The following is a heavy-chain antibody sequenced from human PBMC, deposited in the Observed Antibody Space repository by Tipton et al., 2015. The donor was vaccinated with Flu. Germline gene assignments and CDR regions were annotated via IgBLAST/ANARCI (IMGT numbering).Heavy chain of an antibody. D-gene: IGHD4-11*01. J-gene: IGHJ5*01. Sequence: LRLSCAAYGDSISSDFYWAWIRQFPGKGLGWIGTLSRTGSTIYNPSLNSRVTISIDTSKNQFSLNMRSVTAADMAVYYCARRDYSNYVSDPKSWFDPWGQGTLDAVSS. V-gene: IGHV4-38-2*01. CDR3: ARRDYSNYVSDPKSWFDP. CDR1: GDSISSDFY. CDR2: LSRTGST.